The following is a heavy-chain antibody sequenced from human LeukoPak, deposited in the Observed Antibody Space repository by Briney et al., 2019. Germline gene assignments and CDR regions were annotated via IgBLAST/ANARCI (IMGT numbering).Heavy chain of an antibody. CDR2: IYPGDSDT. V-gene: IGHV5-51*01. Sequence: GESLKISCKGSGYSFTSYWIGWVRQMPGKGLEWMGIIYPGDSDTRYSPSFQGQVTISADKSISTAYLQWSGLKASDTAMYYCARHMGGDYYGSGSYPDYWGQGTLVTVSS. J-gene: IGHJ4*02. D-gene: IGHD3-10*01. CDR1: GYSFTSYW. CDR3: ARHMGGDYYGSGSYPDY.